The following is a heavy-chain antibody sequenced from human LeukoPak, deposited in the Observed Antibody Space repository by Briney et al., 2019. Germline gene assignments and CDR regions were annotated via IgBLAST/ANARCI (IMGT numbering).Heavy chain of an antibody. J-gene: IGHJ3*02. D-gene: IGHD6-19*01. V-gene: IGHV3-9*01. CDR2: ISWNSGSI. Sequence: GGSLRLSCAASGFTFDDYAMHWVRQAPGKGLEWVSGISWNSGSIGYADPVKGRFTISRDNAKNSLYLQMNSLRAEDTASYYCAKDHSSGWYGDAFDIWGQGTMVTVSS. CDR1: GFTFDDYA. CDR3: AKDHSSGWYGDAFDI.